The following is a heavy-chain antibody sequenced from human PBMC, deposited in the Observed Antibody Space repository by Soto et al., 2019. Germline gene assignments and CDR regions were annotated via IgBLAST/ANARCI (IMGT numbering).Heavy chain of an antibody. Sequence: PGGSLRLSCGASGFSFSNYAMSWVRQAPGKGPEWVSGISGSAGTTDYADSVKGRFTISRVNSKNTLYLQMNSLRAEDTAVYYCAKDQGHLVRYYGMDVWGQGTTVTVSS. J-gene: IGHJ6*02. CDR3: AKDQGHLVRYYGMDV. D-gene: IGHD6-6*01. CDR2: ISGSAGTT. CDR1: GFSFSNYA. V-gene: IGHV3-23*01.